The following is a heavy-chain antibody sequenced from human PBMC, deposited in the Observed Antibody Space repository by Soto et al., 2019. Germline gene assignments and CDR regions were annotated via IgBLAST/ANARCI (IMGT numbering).Heavy chain of an antibody. D-gene: IGHD3-22*01. V-gene: IGHV3-33*01. Sequence: QVQLVESGGGVVQPGTSLRLSCVTSGFIFNTYGMHWVRQAPGKGLEWVAVIWPEGNNRYYADSVSGQFTISRDNSKNTLFLQMNSLSAEDTAVYYCARAAWFYYGMDVWGQGTTVTVSS. CDR3: ARAAWFYYGMDV. CDR1: GFIFNTYG. J-gene: IGHJ6*02. CDR2: IWPEGNNR.